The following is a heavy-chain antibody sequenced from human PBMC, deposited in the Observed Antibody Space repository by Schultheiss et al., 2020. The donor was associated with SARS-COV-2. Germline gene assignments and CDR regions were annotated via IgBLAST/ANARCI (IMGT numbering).Heavy chain of an antibody. Sequence: GGSLRLSCAASGFTFSSYSMNWVRQAPGKGLEWVSAISGSGGSTYYADSVKGRFTISRDNAKNSLYLQMNSLRAEDTAVYYCARVGATSYSDYWGQGTLVTVSS. CDR3: ARVGATSYSDY. CDR2: ISGSGGST. CDR1: GFTFSSYS. J-gene: IGHJ4*02. D-gene: IGHD1-26*01. V-gene: IGHV3-21*01.